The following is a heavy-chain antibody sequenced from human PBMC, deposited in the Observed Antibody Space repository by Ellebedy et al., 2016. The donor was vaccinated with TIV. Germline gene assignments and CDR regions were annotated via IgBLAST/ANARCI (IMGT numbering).Heavy chain of an antibody. CDR3: ATDYGDYGEFDY. D-gene: IGHD4-17*01. Sequence: KFQGRVTMTEDTPTDTTYMELSSLRSEDTAVYYCATDYGDYGEFDYWGQGTLVTVSS. V-gene: IGHV1-24*01. J-gene: IGHJ4*02.